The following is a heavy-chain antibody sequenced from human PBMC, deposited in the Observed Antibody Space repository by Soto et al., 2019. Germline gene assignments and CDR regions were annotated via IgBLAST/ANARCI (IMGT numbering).Heavy chain of an antibody. CDR2: IIPIFGTA. V-gene: IGHV1-69*13. J-gene: IGHJ5*02. D-gene: IGHD2-15*01. CDR1: GGAFSSYA. Sequence: ASVKVSCKASGGAFSSYAISWVRQAPRQGLEWMGGIIPIFGTANYAQKFQGRVTITADESTSTAYMELSSLRSEDTAVYYCAREVVVVVAATPWFDPWGQGTLVTVSS. CDR3: AREVVVVVAATPWFDP.